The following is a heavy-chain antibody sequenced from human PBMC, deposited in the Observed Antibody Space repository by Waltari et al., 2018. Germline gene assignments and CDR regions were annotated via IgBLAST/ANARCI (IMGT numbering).Heavy chain of an antibody. CDR2: IYTSGST. CDR3: AREGPFDCSSTSCYNWFDP. D-gene: IGHD2-2*01. J-gene: IGHJ5*02. CDR1: GGSISRGSSY. V-gene: IGHV4-61*09. Sequence: QVQLQESGPGLVKPSQTLSLTCTVSGGSISRGSSYWSWIRQPSGTGLEWIGYIYTSGSTNYNPSLKSRVTISVDTSKNQFSLKLSSVTAADTAVYYCAREGPFDCSSTSCYNWFDPWGQGTLVTVSS.